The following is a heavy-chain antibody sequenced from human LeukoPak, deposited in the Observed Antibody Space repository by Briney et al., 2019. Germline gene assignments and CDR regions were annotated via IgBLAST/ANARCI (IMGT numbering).Heavy chain of an antibody. Sequence: ASVRVSCKTSGYTFTSYYMHWVRQAPGQGLEWMGIINPMGGSTSNAQKFQGRVIMTRDTSTSTVYMELSSLRSEDTAVYYCARDSGYYMKEDAFDTWGQGTMVTVSS. V-gene: IGHV1-46*01. CDR2: INPMGGST. CDR3: ARDSGYYMKEDAFDT. CDR1: GYTFTSYY. J-gene: IGHJ3*02. D-gene: IGHD3-22*01.